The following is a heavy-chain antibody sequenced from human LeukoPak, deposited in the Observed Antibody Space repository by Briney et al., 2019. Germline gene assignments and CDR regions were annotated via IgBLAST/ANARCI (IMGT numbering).Heavy chain of an antibody. CDR2: ISRDGGRA. J-gene: IGHJ4*02. CDR3: TNIRDN. CDR1: GFIFDDYS. Sequence: GGSLRLSCVASGFIFDDYSIHWVRQAPGKGLEWVSFISRDGGRAYYAGSVKGRFTISRDNNRNSVYLHMNSLRPNDSALYYCTNIRDNWGQGTLVTVSS. V-gene: IGHV3-43D*03.